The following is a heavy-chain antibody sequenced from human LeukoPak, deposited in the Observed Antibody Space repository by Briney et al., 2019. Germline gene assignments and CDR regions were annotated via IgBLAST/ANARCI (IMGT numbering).Heavy chain of an antibody. CDR2: IWYDGSIK. Sequence: GRSLRLTCAASGFTFSSHGLYWVRQAPGEGLECVALIWYDGSIKKYVDSVKGRFTISRDNSKNTMYLQMNSLRAEDTAVYYCARSPHGGDYFDYWGQGTLVTVSS. CDR1: GFTFSSHG. CDR3: ARSPHGGDYFDY. J-gene: IGHJ4*02. D-gene: IGHD3-10*01. V-gene: IGHV3-33*07.